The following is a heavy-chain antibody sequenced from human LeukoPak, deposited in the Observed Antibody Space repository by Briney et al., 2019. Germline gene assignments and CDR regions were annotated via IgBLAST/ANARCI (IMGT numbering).Heavy chain of an antibody. J-gene: IGHJ4*02. D-gene: IGHD5-12*01. CDR3: ARGYSGYFYY. V-gene: IGHV3-74*01. CDR1: GFTFSGYW. Sequence: GGSLRLSCAASGFTFSGYWMQWVRQAPGKGLVWVSRIDGDGSSTNYADSVKGRFTISRDNAKNTLYLQMNSLSAEDTAAYYCARGYSGYFYYWGQGTLVTVSS. CDR2: IDGDGSST.